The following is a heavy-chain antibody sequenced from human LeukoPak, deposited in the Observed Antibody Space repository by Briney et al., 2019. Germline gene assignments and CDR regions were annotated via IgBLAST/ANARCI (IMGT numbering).Heavy chain of an antibody. V-gene: IGHV3-48*01. CDR2: ISSSSSTI. CDR3: ARDRYSVAARPGPFDF. D-gene: IGHD6-6*01. CDR1: GFTFSSYS. J-gene: IGHJ4*02. Sequence: GGSLRLSCAASGFTFSSYSMNWVRQAPGKGLEWVSYISSSSSTIYYADSVKGRFTISRDNAKNSLYLQMNSLRAEDTAVYSCARDRYSVAARPGPFDFWGQGTLVTVSS.